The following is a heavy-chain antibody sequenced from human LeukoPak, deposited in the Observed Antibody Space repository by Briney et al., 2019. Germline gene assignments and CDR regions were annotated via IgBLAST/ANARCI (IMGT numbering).Heavy chain of an antibody. CDR3: ARLGGNFDY. J-gene: IGHJ4*02. V-gene: IGHV4-59*12. CDR2: IQVGGIT. D-gene: IGHD1-26*01. CDR1: GGSLSTYF. Sequence: SETLSLTCTVSGGSLSTYFWSWMRQSPGKGLEWIGYIQVGGITDYHPSLKSRVTLSADTSRNQLSLRLTSMTAADTAVYYCARLGGNFDYWGQGKLVTVSS.